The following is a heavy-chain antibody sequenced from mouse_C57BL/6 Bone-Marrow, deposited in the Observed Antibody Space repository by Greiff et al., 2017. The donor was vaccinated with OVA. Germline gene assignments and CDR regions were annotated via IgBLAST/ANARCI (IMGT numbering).Heavy chain of an antibody. Sequence: DVTLVESGGGLVQPGGSLKLSCAASGFTFSDYYMYWVRQTPEQRLEWVAYISNGGGSTYSPDTVKGRFTISRDNAKNTLYLQMSRLKSEDTAMYYCARHRDYGFDYWGQGTTLTVSS. CDR3: ARHRDYGFDY. CDR2: ISNGGGST. D-gene: IGHD2-4*01. V-gene: IGHV5-12*01. J-gene: IGHJ2*01. CDR1: GFTFSDYY.